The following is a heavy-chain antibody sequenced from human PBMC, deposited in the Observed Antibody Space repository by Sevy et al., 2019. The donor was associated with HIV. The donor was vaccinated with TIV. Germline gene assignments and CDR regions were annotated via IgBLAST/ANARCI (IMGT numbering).Heavy chain of an antibody. CDR3: AREGPGTVVVPAVTKYNWFDP. V-gene: IGHV1-69*06. CDR2: IIPIFGTA. D-gene: IGHD2-2*01. J-gene: IGHJ5*02. CDR1: GGTFSSYA. Sequence: ASVKVSCKASGGTFSSYAISWVRQAPGQGLEWMGRIIPIFGTANYAQKFQGRVTITADKSTSTAYMELSSLRSEDTAVYYCAREGPGTVVVPAVTKYNWFDPWGQGTLVTVSS.